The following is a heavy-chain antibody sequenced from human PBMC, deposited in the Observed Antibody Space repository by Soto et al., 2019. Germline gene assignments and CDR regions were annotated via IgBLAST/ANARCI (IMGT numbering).Heavy chain of an antibody. CDR1: GFTFSNFA. V-gene: IGHV3-23*01. CDR2: ITASGRTP. D-gene: IGHD3-16*01. Sequence: VNLLESGGGLVQPGGSLRLSCAASGFTFSNFAMRWVRQAPGRGLEWVSEITASGRTPSYADSVKGRFTISKDESKNALYLQMHSLSADDTALYSCAKVYFGESDGFDIWGQGTMVTVSS. J-gene: IGHJ3*02. CDR3: AKVYFGESDGFDI.